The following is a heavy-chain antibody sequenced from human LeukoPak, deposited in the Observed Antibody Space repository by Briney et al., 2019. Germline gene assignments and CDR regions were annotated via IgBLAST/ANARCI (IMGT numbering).Heavy chain of an antibody. D-gene: IGHD2-15*01. CDR1: EYSFTSYW. CDR3: AKRCSGGSCYTPHSFVY. J-gene: IGHJ4*02. CDR2: IYPGNSDT. Sequence: GESLKISGKGSEYSFTSYWIGWVRQMPGKGLEWMGIIYPGNSDTRNSPSFQGQVTISDDKSISTAYLQWSRLKAWDTGMLYCAKRCSGGSCYTPHSFVYWGQGTLVTVSS. V-gene: IGHV5-51*01.